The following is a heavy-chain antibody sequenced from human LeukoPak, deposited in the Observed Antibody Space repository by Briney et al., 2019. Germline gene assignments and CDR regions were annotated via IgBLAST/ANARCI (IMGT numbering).Heavy chain of an antibody. CDR3: ARVLKPFGTPPLNIPMAF. CDR2: INTDGITT. CDR1: GFLFSNYW. D-gene: IGHD1-14*01. J-gene: IGHJ4*02. V-gene: IGHV3-74*01. Sequence: PGGSLRLSCEASGFLFSNYWMHWVRQAPGKGLVWVSRINTDGITTAYADSVKGRFTISRDNAKNTMYLEMNSLKVEDTAVYYCARVLKPFGTPPLNIPMAFWGQGTLVTVSS.